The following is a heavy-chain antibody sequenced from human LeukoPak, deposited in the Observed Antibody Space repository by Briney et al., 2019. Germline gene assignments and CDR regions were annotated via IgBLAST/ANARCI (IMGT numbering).Heavy chain of an antibody. Sequence: PSETLSLTCTVSGGSISSGSYYWSWIRQPAGKGLEWIGRIYTSGSTNYNPSLKSRVTISVDTSKNQFSLKLSSVTAADTAVYYCARARYGSGSYHFMDVWGKGTTVTISS. CDR3: ARARYGSGSYHFMDV. J-gene: IGHJ6*03. D-gene: IGHD3-10*01. CDR2: IYTSGST. V-gene: IGHV4-61*02. CDR1: GGSISSGSYY.